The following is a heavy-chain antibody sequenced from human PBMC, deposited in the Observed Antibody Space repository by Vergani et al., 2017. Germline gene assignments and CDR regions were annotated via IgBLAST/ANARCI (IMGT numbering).Heavy chain of an antibody. D-gene: IGHD1-1*01. CDR2: IVVGSGNT. CDR3: ARGLDDSYYYYMDV. Sequence: QMQLVQSGPEVKKPGTSVKVSCKASGFTFTSSAVQWVRQARGQRLEWIGWIVVGSGNTNYAQKFQERVTITRDMSTSTAYMELSSLRSENTAVYYCARGLDDSYYYYMDVWGKGTTVTVSS. V-gene: IGHV1-58*01. CDR1: GFTFTSSA. J-gene: IGHJ6*03.